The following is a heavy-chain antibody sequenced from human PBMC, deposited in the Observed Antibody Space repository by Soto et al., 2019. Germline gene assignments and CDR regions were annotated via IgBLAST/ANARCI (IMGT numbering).Heavy chain of an antibody. CDR3: ARDLAGTNWFDP. CDR1: GGSISSYY. V-gene: IGHV4-59*01. CDR2: IYYSGST. Sequence: PSETLSLTCTVSGGSISSYYWSWIRQPPGKGLEWIGYIYYSGSTNYNPSLKSRVTISVDTSKNQFSLKLSSVTAADTAVYYCARDLAGTNWFDPWGQGTLVTVSS. J-gene: IGHJ5*02. D-gene: IGHD1-7*01.